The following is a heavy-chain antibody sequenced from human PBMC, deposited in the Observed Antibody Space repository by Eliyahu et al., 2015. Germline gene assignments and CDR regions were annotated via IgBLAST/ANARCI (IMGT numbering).Heavy chain of an antibody. V-gene: IGHV1-69*09. CDR2: IIPILGIA. CDR3: ASLGRRDGYNRDAFDI. J-gene: IGHJ3*02. Sequence: QVQLVQSGAEVKKPGSSVKVSCKASGGXFSSYAISWVRQAPGQGLEWMGRIIPILGIANYAQKFQGRVTITADKSTSTAYMELSSLRSEDTAVYYCASLGRRDGYNRDAFDIWGQGTMVTVSS. D-gene: IGHD5-24*01. CDR1: GGXFSSYA.